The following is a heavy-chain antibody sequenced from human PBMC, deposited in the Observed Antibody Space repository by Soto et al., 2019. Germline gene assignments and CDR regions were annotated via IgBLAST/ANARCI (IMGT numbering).Heavy chain of an antibody. CDR3: TGYDSSGYYSDLDY. D-gene: IGHD3-22*01. CDR1: GFSFGDYA. CDR2: IRSKAYGGTT. J-gene: IGHJ4*02. V-gene: IGHV3-49*03. Sequence: GGSLRLSCTASGFSFGDYAMSWFRQAPGKGLEWVCFIRSKAYGGTTEYAASVKGRFTISRDDSKSIAYLQLNSLKTEDSFVYYCTGYDSSGYYSDLDYWGQGTLVTVSS.